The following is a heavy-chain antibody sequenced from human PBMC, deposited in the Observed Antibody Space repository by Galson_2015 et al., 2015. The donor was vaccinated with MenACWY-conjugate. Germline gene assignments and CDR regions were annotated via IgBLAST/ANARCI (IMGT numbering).Heavy chain of an antibody. Sequence: SLRLSCAGSAFTFSDAYMSWVRQAPGKGLEWVGRIKSQTDGGKIDYAAPVKGRFTISRDDSKNTLYLQMNSLKIEDTAVYYCTTHNPDSWGGRLCHFYMDVWGKGTTVTVSS. V-gene: IGHV3-15*01. D-gene: IGHD2-15*01. CDR1: AFTFSDAY. CDR2: IKSQTDGGKI. J-gene: IGHJ6*03. CDR3: TTHNPDSWGGRLCHFYMDV.